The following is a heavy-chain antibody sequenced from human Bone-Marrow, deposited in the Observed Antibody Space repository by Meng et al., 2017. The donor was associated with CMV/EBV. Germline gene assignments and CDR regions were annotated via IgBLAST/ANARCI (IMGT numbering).Heavy chain of an antibody. CDR1: GGSISSYY. Sequence: GSLRLSCTVSGGSISSYYWSWIRQPPGKGLEWIGYIYYSGSTNYNPSLKSRVTISVDTSKNQFSLKLSSVTAADTAVYYCARDFRRYSSTKPYGMDVWGQGTTVTVSS. CDR3: ARDFRRYSSTKPYGMDV. V-gene: IGHV4-59*12. CDR2: IYYSGST. J-gene: IGHJ6*02. D-gene: IGHD6-13*01.